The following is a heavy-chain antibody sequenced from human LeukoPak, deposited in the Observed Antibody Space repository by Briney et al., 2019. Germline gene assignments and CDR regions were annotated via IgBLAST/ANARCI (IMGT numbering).Heavy chain of an antibody. J-gene: IGHJ4*02. V-gene: IGHV1-2*02. CDR2: INPNSGGT. D-gene: IGHD1-7*01. Sequence: GASVKVSCKASGYTFTGYYMHWVRQAPGQGLEWMGWINPNSGGTNYAQKFQGRVTMTRDTSISTAYMELSRLGSDDTAVYYCARDRRRSGTTLSFDYWGQGTLVTVSS. CDR1: GYTFTGYY. CDR3: ARDRRRSGTTLSFDY.